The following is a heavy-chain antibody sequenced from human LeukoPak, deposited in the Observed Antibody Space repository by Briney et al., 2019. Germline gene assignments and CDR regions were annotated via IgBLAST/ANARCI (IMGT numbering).Heavy chain of an antibody. CDR3: AKDSYDSSGYLFDY. V-gene: IGHV3-23*01. J-gene: IGHJ4*02. D-gene: IGHD3-22*01. CDR1: GFTFSSYA. CDR2: ISGSGGST. Sequence: GGSLRLSCAASGFTFSSYAMSWVRQAPGKGLEWVPAISGSGGSTYYADSVKGRFTISRDNSKNTLYLQMNSLRAEDTAVYYCAKDSYDSSGYLFDYWGQGTLVTVSS.